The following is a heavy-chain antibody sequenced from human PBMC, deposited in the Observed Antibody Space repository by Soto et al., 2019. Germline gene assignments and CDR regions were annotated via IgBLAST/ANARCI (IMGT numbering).Heavy chain of an antibody. CDR1: GGSISSSSYY. Sequence: LETLSLTCTVSGGSISSSSYYWGWIRQPPGKGLEWIGSIYYSGSTYYNPSLKSRVTISVDTTKNQFSLKLSSVTAADTAVYYCARDSPYYDFWSGYYTARRDAFDIWGQGTMVTVSS. V-gene: IGHV4-39*02. CDR2: IYYSGST. D-gene: IGHD3-3*01. CDR3: ARDSPYYDFWSGYYTARRDAFDI. J-gene: IGHJ3*02.